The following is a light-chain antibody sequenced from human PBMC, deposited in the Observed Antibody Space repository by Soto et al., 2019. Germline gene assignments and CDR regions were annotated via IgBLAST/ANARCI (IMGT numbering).Light chain of an antibody. J-gene: IGLJ3*02. V-gene: IGLV2-14*01. CDR1: TSEIGSYNY. CDR2: DVN. CDR3: SSKTTTNSRGV. Sequence: QSALTQPASVSGSPGQSITISCTGTTSEIGSYNYVAWYQQHPGKAPKLMIFDVNRRPSGISSRFSGSKSGNTASLTISGLQAEDEADYYCSSKTTTNSRGVLGGGTKHTVL.